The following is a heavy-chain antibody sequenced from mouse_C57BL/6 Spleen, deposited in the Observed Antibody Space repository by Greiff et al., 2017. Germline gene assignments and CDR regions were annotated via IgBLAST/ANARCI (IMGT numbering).Heavy chain of an antibody. CDR2: IYPGDGDT. CDR1: GYAFSSSW. Sequence: VQLQESGPELVKPGASVKISCKASGYAFSSSWMNWVKQRPGKGLEWIGRIYPGDGDTNYNGKFKGKATLTTDKSASTAYMQLSSLTSEDSAVYFCERTYYCGSSYVDYWGQGTTLTVAS. D-gene: IGHD1-1*01. CDR3: ERTYYCGSSYVDY. V-gene: IGHV1-82*01. J-gene: IGHJ2*01.